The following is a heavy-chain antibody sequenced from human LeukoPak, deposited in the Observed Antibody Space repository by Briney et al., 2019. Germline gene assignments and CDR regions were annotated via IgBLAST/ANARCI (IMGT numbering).Heavy chain of an antibody. CDR3: ARDHTPSSIPGIAVAGMKFDP. V-gene: IGHV1-2*02. J-gene: IGHJ5*02. CDR2: INPNSGGT. Sequence: GASVKVSCKASGYTFTGYYMHWVRQAPGQGLEWMGWINPNSGGTNYAQKFQGRVTMTRDTSISTAYMELSRLRSDDTAVYYCARDHTPSSIPGIAVAGMKFDPWGQGTLVTVSS. CDR1: GYTFTGYY. D-gene: IGHD6-19*01.